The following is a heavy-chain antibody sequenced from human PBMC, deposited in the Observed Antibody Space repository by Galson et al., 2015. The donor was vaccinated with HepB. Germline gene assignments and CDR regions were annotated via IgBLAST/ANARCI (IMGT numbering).Heavy chain of an antibody. CDR1: GFTFSSYS. CDR3: TLWDYGGNHGSLLDY. Sequence: SLRLSCAASGFTFSSYSMNWVRQAPGKGLEWVSSISSSSSYIYYADSVKGRFTISRDNAKNPLYLQMNSLRAEDTAVYYCTLWDYGGNHGSLLDYWGQGTLVTVSS. D-gene: IGHD4-23*01. CDR2: ISSSSSYI. V-gene: IGHV3-21*01. J-gene: IGHJ4*02.